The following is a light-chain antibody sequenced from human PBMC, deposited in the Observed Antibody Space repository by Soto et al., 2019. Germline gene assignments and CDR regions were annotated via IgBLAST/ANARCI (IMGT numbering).Light chain of an antibody. CDR3: HQYKNWRT. V-gene: IGKV3-15*01. J-gene: IGKJ1*01. Sequence: EIVLTQSPATLSVSPGERVTLSCRASQSVSSSLAWYQQKPGQAPRLLIYGASTRAAGIPARFSGSGSGTDFTLTISSLQSEDLAVYYCHQYKNWRTFGQGTKVDI. CDR2: GAS. CDR1: QSVSSS.